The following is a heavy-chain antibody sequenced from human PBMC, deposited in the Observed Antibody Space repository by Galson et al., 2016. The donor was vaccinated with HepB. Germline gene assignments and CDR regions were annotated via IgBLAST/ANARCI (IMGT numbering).Heavy chain of an antibody. V-gene: IGHV3-23*01. CDR3: AREGVYYYESSGYSDAFGI. CDR2: ISGSGGST. D-gene: IGHD3-22*01. Sequence: SLRLSCAASGFTFSSYAMSWVRQAPGKGLEWVSAISGSGGSTYYADSVKGRFTISRDNSKNTLNLQMNSLRAEDTAVYYCAREGVYYYESSGYSDAFGIWGQGTMVTVSS. J-gene: IGHJ3*02. CDR1: GFTFSSYA.